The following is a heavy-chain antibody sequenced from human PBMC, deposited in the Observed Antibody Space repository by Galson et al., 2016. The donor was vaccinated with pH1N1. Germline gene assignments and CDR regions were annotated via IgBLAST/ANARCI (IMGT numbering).Heavy chain of an antibody. D-gene: IGHD1-1*01. J-gene: IGHJ4*02. CDR2: IYTTGTT. CDR1: GGDSISFYS. V-gene: IGHV4-4*07. CDR3: ARDVPGFLDWYYFDH. Sequence: TCTVSGGDSISFYSWNWIRQPAGKGLEWIGRIYTTGTTTGTTNYNPSLKRRVTMSVDTSKNQVSLNLSSVTAADTAVYYCARDVPGFLDWYYFDHWGQGTLVTVSS.